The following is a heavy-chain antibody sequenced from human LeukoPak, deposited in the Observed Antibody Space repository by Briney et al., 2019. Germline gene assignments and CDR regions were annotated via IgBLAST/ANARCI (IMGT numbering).Heavy chain of an antibody. CDR1: GFTLNKYG. CDR2: IWYDGSNE. CDR3: AKCGSNWYYFDY. D-gene: IGHD1-1*01. Sequence: GGSLRLPCTASGFTLNKYGMHWVRQAPGKGLEWVAAIWYDGSNEYYSDSVKGRFTISRDNAKNTLDLQMNSLRAEDTAVYYCAKCGSNWYYFDYWGQGTLITVSS. J-gene: IGHJ4*02. V-gene: IGHV3-33*06.